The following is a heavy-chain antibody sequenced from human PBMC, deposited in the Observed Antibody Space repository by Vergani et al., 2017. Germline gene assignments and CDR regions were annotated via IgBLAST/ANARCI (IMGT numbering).Heavy chain of an antibody. V-gene: IGHV1-69*01. J-gene: IGHJ6*03. Sequence: QVQLVQSGAEVKKPGSSVKVSCKASGGTFSSYAISWVRQAPGQGLEWMGGIIPIFGTANYAQKFQGRVTITADESTSTAYMELRSLRSEDTAVYYCARVVTKTPYYYYDYMDVWGKGTTVTVSS. CDR3: ARVVTKTPYYYYDYMDV. CDR2: IIPIFGTA. D-gene: IGHD2-21*02. CDR1: GGTFSSYA.